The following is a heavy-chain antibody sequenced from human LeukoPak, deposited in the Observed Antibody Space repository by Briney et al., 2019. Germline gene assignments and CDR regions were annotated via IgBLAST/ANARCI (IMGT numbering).Heavy chain of an antibody. CDR1: GFTFCSYN. Sequence: PGGSLRLSCAASGFTFCSYNMNWVRQAPGKGLEWVSFISSTSNTIYYADSVKGRFTISRDNAKNSLYLQMNSLRAEDAAAYYCAREEGFDYWGQGTLVTVSS. J-gene: IGHJ4*02. CDR2: ISSTSNTI. V-gene: IGHV3-48*01. CDR3: AREEGFDY.